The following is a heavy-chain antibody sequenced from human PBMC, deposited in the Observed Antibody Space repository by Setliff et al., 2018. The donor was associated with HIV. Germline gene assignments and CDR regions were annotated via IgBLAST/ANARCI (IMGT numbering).Heavy chain of an antibody. CDR3: ARGDPFTDFDS. CDR1: GGSIRSDSYY. Sequence: SETLSLTCTVSGGSIRSDSYYWTWIRQPAGEGLEWIGSLYYRGTTYYNPSLKSRVTISTGTSNNQFSLTLSSVTAADTAVYYCARGDPFTDFDSWGQGTLVTVSS. J-gene: IGHJ4*02. V-gene: IGHV4-39*01. D-gene: IGHD3-16*01. CDR2: LYYRGTT.